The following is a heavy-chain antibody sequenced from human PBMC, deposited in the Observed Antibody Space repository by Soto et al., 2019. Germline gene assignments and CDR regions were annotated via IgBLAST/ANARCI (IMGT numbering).Heavy chain of an antibody. V-gene: IGHV1-69*13. CDR3: ARAPDDCSGGSCQYYFDY. D-gene: IGHD2-15*01. Sequence: SVKVSCKASGGSFSSYAISWVRQAPGQGLEWMGGIIPIFGTANYAQKFQGRVTITADESTSTAYMELSSLRSEDTAVYYCARAPDDCSGGSCQYYFDYWGQGTLVTVSS. CDR1: GGSFSSYA. J-gene: IGHJ4*02. CDR2: IIPIFGTA.